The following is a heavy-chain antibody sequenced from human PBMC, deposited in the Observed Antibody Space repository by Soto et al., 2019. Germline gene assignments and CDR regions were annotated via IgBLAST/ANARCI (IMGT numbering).Heavy chain of an antibody. Sequence: EVQLVESGGGLVQPGGSLRLSCAASGFTVSSNYMSWVRQAPGKGLEWVSVIYSGGSTYYADSVKCRFTISRDNSKNTLYLQMNSLRSEDTAVYYCARDGYDSSGYYPEYFQHWGQGTLVTVSS. CDR1: GFTVSSNY. CDR3: ARDGYDSSGYYPEYFQH. D-gene: IGHD3-22*01. V-gene: IGHV3-66*01. CDR2: IYSGGST. J-gene: IGHJ1*01.